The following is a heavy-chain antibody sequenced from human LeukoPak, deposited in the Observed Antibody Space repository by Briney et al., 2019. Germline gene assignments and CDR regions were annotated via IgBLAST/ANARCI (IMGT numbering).Heavy chain of an antibody. Sequence: PGRSLRLSCAASGFTFSSYAMSWVRQAPGKGLEWVSAIRGSGDRTHYADSVKGRFTISRDNSKNTLYLQMNSLRAEDTAVYYCARRSGIAVAGAFDYWGQGTLVTVSS. V-gene: IGHV3-23*01. J-gene: IGHJ4*02. CDR1: GFTFSSYA. CDR2: IRGSGDRT. D-gene: IGHD6-19*01. CDR3: ARRSGIAVAGAFDY.